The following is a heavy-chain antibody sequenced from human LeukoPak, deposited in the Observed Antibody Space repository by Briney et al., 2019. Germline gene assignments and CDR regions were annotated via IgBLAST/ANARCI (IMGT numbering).Heavy chain of an antibody. J-gene: IGHJ6*03. D-gene: IGHD6-13*01. CDR2: IWYGGSNK. V-gene: IGHV3-30*02. CDR3: AKCGSWHGPPQYMDV. CDR1: GFTFSSYW. Sequence: PGGSLRLSCAASGFTFSSYWMHWVRQAPGKGLEWVAVIWYGGSNKYYADSVKGRFAISRDNSKNTLYLQMNSLRAEDTAVYYCAKCGSWHGPPQYMDVWGKGTTVTVSS.